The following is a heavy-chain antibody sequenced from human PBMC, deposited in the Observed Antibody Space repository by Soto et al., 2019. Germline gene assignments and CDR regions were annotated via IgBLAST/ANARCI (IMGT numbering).Heavy chain of an antibody. J-gene: IGHJ3*02. CDR3: ARGRGGTYDDFDI. D-gene: IGHD1-26*01. CDR2: IYYSGTT. Sequence: PSETLSLTCTVSSGSIGTYFWSWIRQPPGKGLEWIGYIYYSGTTNYNPSLKSRVTIFLDTSKNQFSLRLSSVTAADTAVYYCARGRGGTYDDFDIWGQGTLVTVS. V-gene: IGHV4-59*01. CDR1: SGSIGTYF.